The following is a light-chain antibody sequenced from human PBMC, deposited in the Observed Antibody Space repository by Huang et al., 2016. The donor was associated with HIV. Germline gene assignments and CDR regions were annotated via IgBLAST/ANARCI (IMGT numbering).Light chain of an antibody. V-gene: IGKV3-11*01. J-gene: IGKJ4*01. CDR3: QQRSNWPPF. Sequence: EIVLTQSPATLSLSPGESATLSCRASQSVRNYLAWYQQRPGQAPRLLIYDASNRATGIPARFSGNGSVTAFTLTISSLEPEDFAVYYCQQRSNWPPFFGGGTKVEIK. CDR1: QSVRNY. CDR2: DAS.